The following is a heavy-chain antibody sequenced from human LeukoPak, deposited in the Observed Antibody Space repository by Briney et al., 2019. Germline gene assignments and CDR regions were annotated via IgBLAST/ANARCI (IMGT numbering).Heavy chain of an antibody. CDR2: INPNSGGT. J-gene: IGHJ4*02. V-gene: IGHV1-2*04. CDR1: GYTFTGYY. CDR3: ARDQGYTSGYIDS. D-gene: IGHD5-18*01. Sequence: ASVKVSCKASGYTFTGYYMHWVRQAPGQGLEWMGWINPNSGGTNYAQKFQGWVTMTRDTSISTAYMELSRLRSDDTAVYYCARDQGYTSGYIDSWGQGTLVTVAS.